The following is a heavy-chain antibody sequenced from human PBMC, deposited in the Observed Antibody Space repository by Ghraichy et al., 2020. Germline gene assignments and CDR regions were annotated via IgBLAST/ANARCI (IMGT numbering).Heavy chain of an antibody. V-gene: IGHV3-73*01. CDR2: IRSKANSYAT. CDR1: GFTFSGSA. Sequence: GASLRLSCAASGFTFSGSAMHWVRQASGKGLEWVGRIRSKANSYATAYAASVKGRFTISRDDSKNTAYLQMNSLKTEDTAVYYCASTMIVVAYYGMDVWGQGTTVTVSS. J-gene: IGHJ6*02. D-gene: IGHD3-22*01. CDR3: ASTMIVVAYYGMDV.